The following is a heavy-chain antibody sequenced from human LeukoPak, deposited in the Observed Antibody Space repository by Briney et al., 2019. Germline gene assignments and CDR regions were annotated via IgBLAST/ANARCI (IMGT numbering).Heavy chain of an antibody. CDR2: FDPEDGET. D-gene: IGHD4-23*01. CDR1: GYTLTELS. V-gene: IGHV1-24*01. Sequence: ASVKVSCKVSGYTLTELSMHWVRQAPGKGLEWMGGFDPEDGETIYAQKFQGRVTMTEDTSTDTAYMELSSLRSEDTAVYYCARATSNSEHFDYWGQGTLVTVSS. CDR3: ARATSNSEHFDY. J-gene: IGHJ4*02.